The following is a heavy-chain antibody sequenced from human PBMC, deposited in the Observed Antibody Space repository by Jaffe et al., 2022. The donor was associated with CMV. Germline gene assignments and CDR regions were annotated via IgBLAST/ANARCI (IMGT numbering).Heavy chain of an antibody. CDR2: ISGSGGST. V-gene: IGHV3-23*04. Sequence: EVQLVESGGGLVQPGGSLRLSCAASGFTFSSYAMSWVRQAPGKGLEWVSAISGSGGSTYYADSVKGRFTISRDNSKNTLYLQMNSLRAEDTAVYYCAKGKGYGGSWSSKIFDYWGQGTLVTVSS. CDR3: AKGKGYGGSWSSKIFDY. CDR1: GFTFSSYA. J-gene: IGHJ4*02. D-gene: IGHD2-15*01.